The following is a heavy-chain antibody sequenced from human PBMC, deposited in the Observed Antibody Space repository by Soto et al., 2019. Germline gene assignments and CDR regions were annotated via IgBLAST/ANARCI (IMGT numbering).Heavy chain of an antibody. CDR2: ISYDGSNK. D-gene: IGHD3-22*01. CDR3: ARVLTYYYDSSGSHGLDY. J-gene: IGHJ4*01. CDR1: GFTFSSYA. V-gene: IGHV3-30-3*01. Sequence: GGSLRLSCAASGFTFSSYAMHWVRQAPGKGLEWVAVISYDGSNKYYADSVKGRFTISRDNSKNTLYLQMNSLRAEDTAVYYCARVLTYYYDSSGSHGLDYWGHGTLVTVSS.